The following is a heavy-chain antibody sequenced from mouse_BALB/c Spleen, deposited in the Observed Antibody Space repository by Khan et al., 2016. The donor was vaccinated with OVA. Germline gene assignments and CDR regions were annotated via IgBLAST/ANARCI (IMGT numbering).Heavy chain of an antibody. V-gene: IGHV3-2*02. CDR3: ARSSG. CDR1: GYSITSDYA. Sequence: EVQLQESGPGLVKPSQSLSLTCTVTGYSITSDYACNWIRQFQGNKLEWMGYISYSGTTSYHPSLKSRISIPRDTSKNHFFLLLTSVTTDATATYDCARSSGWGAATTVTVSS. D-gene: IGHD1-1*01. J-gene: IGHJ1*01. CDR2: ISYSGTT.